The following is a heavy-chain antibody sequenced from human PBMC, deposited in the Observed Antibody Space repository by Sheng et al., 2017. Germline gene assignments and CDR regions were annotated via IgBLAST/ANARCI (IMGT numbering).Heavy chain of an antibody. V-gene: IGHV4-39*07. CDR2: IFYSGST. J-gene: IGHJ5*02. CDR3: AREPAGSYRWFDP. Sequence: QLQLQESGPGLVKPSETLSLTCTVSGGSITSSSYYWGWIRQPPGKGLEWIGSIFYSGSTYYNPSVKSRVTISVDTSKNQFSLKLTSVTAADTAVYFCAREPAGSYRWFDPWGQGTLVTVSS. D-gene: IGHD3-10*01. CDR1: GGSITSSSYY.